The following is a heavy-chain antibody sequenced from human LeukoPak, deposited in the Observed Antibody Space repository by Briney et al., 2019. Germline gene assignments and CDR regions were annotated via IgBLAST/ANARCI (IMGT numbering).Heavy chain of an antibody. CDR3: ARAETRNSDFDY. CDR1: GGSISSYY. J-gene: IGHJ4*02. V-gene: IGHV4-59*01. CDR2: IYYSGST. Sequence: PSETLSLTCTVSGGSISSYYWSWIRQPPGKGLEWIGYIYYSGSTNYNPSLKSRVTISVDTSKNQFSLKLSSVTAADTAVYYCARAETRNSDFDYWGQGTLVTVSS. D-gene: IGHD3-10*01.